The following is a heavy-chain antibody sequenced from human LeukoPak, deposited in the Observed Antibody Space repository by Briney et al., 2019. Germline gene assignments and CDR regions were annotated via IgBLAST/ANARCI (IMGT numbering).Heavy chain of an antibody. V-gene: IGHV4-30-2*01. J-gene: IGHJ2*01. CDR2: IYHTGST. D-gene: IGHD4-17*01. CDR3: ARDYDYGDELGFFDL. CDR1: GGSISSGGYS. Sequence: SETLSLTCAVSGGSISSGGYSWSWVRQPPGKGLEWIGYIYHTGSTYSNPSLKSRITISVDTSKNQFSLKLSSVTAADTAVYYCARDYDYGDELGFFDLRGRGTLVTVSS.